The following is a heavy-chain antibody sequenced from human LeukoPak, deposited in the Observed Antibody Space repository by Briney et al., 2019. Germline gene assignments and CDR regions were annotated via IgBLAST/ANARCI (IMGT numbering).Heavy chain of an antibody. D-gene: IGHD3-22*01. CDR3: SANYYDSSGYYYDFDY. CDR1: GASISSGGYY. CDR2: IYYSGRT. V-gene: IGHV4-31*03. Sequence: PSQPLSLPCTVSGASISSGGYYWSWICPHPGKGLEWIWYIYYSGRTYYNPSLKSRLTISVDTSKNQFSLKLSSVTAADTAVYYCSANYYDSSGYYYDFDYWGQGTLVTVSS. J-gene: IGHJ4*02.